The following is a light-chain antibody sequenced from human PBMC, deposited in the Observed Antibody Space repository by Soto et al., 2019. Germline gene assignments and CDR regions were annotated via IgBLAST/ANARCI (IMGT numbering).Light chain of an antibody. V-gene: IGKV3-20*01. J-gene: IGKJ1*01. Sequence: ENVLTQSPGTLSLSPGDRATLSCRASQSLSGNYLAWYQQKPGQAPRILIYRASSRATGTSDRFSGSGSGTDFTLTISRLEPEDFAVYYCHHYGPSPWTFGQGTKVDIK. CDR3: HHYGPSPWT. CDR1: QSLSGNY. CDR2: RAS.